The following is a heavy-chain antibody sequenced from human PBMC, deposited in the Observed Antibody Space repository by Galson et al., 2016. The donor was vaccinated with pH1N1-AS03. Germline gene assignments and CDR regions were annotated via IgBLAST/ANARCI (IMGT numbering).Heavy chain of an antibody. CDR3: ARHATTRSEVFGVPFYHYYYTDV. CDR2: MYYTGTN. Sequence: ETLSLTCTASGGSIRSSNYYWGWIRQPPGKGLEWIGSMYYTGTNFYNPSLKSRVSISVDTSKNQFSLSLSSVTAADTAVYYYARHATTRSEVFGVPFYHYYYTDVWGKGTTVTVSS. CDR1: GGSIRSSNYY. J-gene: IGHJ6*03. V-gene: IGHV4-39*01. D-gene: IGHD3-3*01.